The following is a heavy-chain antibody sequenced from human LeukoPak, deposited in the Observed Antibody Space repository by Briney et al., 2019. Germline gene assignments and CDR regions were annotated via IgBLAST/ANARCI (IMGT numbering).Heavy chain of an antibody. CDR3: ARGPDSGSYYAWFDP. D-gene: IGHD3-10*01. Sequence: PSETQSLTCAVYGGSFNGYFWSWIRQPPGKGLEWIGEINHSGSPNYNPSLKSRVTISVDTSKNQVSLKLNSVTAADTAVYYCARGPDSGSYYAWFDPWGQGTLVTVSS. CDR1: GGSFNGYF. V-gene: IGHV4-34*01. J-gene: IGHJ5*02. CDR2: INHSGSP.